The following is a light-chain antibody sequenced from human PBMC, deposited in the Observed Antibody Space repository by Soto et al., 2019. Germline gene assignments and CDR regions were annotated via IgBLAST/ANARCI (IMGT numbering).Light chain of an antibody. V-gene: IGLV1-47*01. Sequence: QSVLTQPPSASGTPGQRVTVSCSGSSSNIGTNYVYWYQQLPGTAPTLLIYRNSQRPSGVPDRFSGSKSGTSASLAISGLRSEDGADYYCATWDDRLNGHVLGTGTKLTVL. CDR3: ATWDDRLNGHV. CDR1: SSNIGTNY. J-gene: IGLJ1*01. CDR2: RNS.